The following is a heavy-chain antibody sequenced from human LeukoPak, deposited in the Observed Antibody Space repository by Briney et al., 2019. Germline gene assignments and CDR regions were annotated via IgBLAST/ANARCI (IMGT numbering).Heavy chain of an antibody. Sequence: SVKVSCKASGGTFSSYTISWVRQAPGQGLEWMGRIIPILGIANYAQKFQGRVTITADKSTSTAYMELSSLRSEDTAVYYCARDAATRGNPGFYYYYYGMDVWGQGTTVTVSS. V-gene: IGHV1-69*04. J-gene: IGHJ6*02. CDR1: GGTFSSYT. CDR2: IIPILGIA. CDR3: ARDAATRGNPGFYYYYYGMDV. D-gene: IGHD4-23*01.